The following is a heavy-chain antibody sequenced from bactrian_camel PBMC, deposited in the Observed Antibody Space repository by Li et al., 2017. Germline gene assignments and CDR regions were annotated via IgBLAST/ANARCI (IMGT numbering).Heavy chain of an antibody. D-gene: IGHD3*01. J-gene: IGHJ4*01. V-gene: IGHV3S40*01. CDR1: GFAFRYFD. CDR3: VTGVVERWSQFDY. CDR2: IGTEGVSL. Sequence: VQLVESGGGLVQPGGSLRLTCVASGFAFRYFDMSWVRQAPGKGLEWVSSIGTEGVSLAYADAVKGRFTISRDNAKNTVYLQLNNLKTEDTAMYYCVTGVVERWSQFDYWGQGTQVTVS.